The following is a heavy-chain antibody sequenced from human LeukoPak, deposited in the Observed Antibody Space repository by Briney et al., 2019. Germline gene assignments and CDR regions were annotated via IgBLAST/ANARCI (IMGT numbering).Heavy chain of an antibody. CDR3: AGTHYYYDSSGYYRRRGFDY. J-gene: IGHJ4*02. D-gene: IGHD3-22*01. Sequence: GGSXXXYYWSWIRQPPGKGLEWIGEINHSGSTNYNPSLKSRVTISVDTSKNQFSLKLSSVTAADTAVYYCAGTHYYYDSSGYYRRRGFDYWGQGTLVTVSS. V-gene: IGHV4-34*01. CDR2: INHSGST. CDR1: GGSXXXYY.